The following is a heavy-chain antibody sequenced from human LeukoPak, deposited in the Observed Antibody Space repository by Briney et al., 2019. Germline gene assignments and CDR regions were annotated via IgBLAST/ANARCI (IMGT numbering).Heavy chain of an antibody. CDR1: GYSINNYW. D-gene: IGHD2-15*01. CDR3: ARQEYCSGGSCYTWFDP. CDR2: IYPADSDI. J-gene: IGHJ5*02. V-gene: IGHV5-51*01. Sequence: GESLKISCKGSGYSINNYWIGWVRQMPGKGLEWMGIIYPADSDIRYSPSFQGQVTISADKSTSTAYLQWSSLKASDTAMYYCARQEYCSGGSCYTWFDPWGQGTLVIVSS.